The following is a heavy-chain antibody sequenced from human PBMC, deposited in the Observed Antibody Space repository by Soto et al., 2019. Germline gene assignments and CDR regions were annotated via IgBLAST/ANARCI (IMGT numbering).Heavy chain of an antibody. V-gene: IGHV1-69*13. CDR3: ARARDIVLMVYAIRDYYYGMDV. D-gene: IGHD2-8*01. Sequence: GASVKVSCKASGGTFSSYAISWVRQAPGQGLEWMGGIIPIFGTANYAQKFQGRVTITADESTSTAYMELSSLRSEDTAVYYCARARDIVLMVYAIRDYYYGMDVWGQGTTVTVSS. J-gene: IGHJ6*02. CDR2: IIPIFGTA. CDR1: GGTFSSYA.